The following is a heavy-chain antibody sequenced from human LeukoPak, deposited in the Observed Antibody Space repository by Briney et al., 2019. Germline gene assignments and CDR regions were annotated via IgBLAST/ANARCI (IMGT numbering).Heavy chain of an antibody. Sequence: SETLSLTCTVSGGSISSYYWSWIRQPPGKGLEWIGYIYYSGSTNYNPSLKSRVTISVETSKNQFSLKLSSVTAADTAVYYCARDAEYYYGSGSYPRHYYYYGMDVWGKGTTVTVSS. CDR2: IYYSGST. J-gene: IGHJ6*04. D-gene: IGHD3-10*01. V-gene: IGHV4-59*01. CDR1: GGSISSYY. CDR3: ARDAEYYYGSGSYPRHYYYYGMDV.